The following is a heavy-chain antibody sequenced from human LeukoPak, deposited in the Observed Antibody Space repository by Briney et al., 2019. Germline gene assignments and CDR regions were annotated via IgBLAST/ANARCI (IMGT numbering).Heavy chain of an antibody. J-gene: IGHJ3*01. V-gene: IGHV3-64D*06. CDR1: GFRFNDYS. CDR2: ISHNGDST. D-gene: IGHD4-17*01. CDR3: VTNYGDYGGGAFDV. Sequence: GGSLRLSCSASGFRFNDYSMNWIRQAPGNGLEYVSGISHNGDSTRYADSVKGRFTISRDNSKNTLYLQMSSLRPEDTAVYYCVTNYGDYGGGAFDVWGQGTMVIVSS.